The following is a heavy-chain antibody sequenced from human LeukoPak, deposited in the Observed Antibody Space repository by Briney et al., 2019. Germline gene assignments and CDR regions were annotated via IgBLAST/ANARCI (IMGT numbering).Heavy chain of an antibody. V-gene: IGHV3-66*01. J-gene: IGHJ4*02. D-gene: IGHD3-10*01. CDR3: ARDTDYYGSGTLGYLDY. CDR1: GFTVNNNF. Sequence: GGSLRLSCAVSGFTVNNNFMSWVRQAPGKGLEWVSVIYSRGSTYYTDSVKGRFTISRDNSKNTLYLQMNSLRAEDTAVYYCARDTDYYGSGTLGYLDYWGQGTLVTVSS. CDR2: IYSRGST.